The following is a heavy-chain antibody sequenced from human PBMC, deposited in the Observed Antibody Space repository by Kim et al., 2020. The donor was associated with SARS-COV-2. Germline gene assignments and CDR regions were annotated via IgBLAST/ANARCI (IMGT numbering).Heavy chain of an antibody. CDR3: ARHGGSRWLQSTSGYFDL. D-gene: IGHD5-12*01. J-gene: IGHJ2*01. V-gene: IGHV4-59*08. Sequence: SETLSLTCTVSGCSISSYYWSWIRQPPGKGLEWIGYIYYSGSTNYNPSLKSRVTISVDTSKNQFSLKLSSVTAADTAVYYCARHGGSRWLQSTSGYFDLWRRGTLVTVSS. CDR1: GCSISSYY. CDR2: IYYSGST.